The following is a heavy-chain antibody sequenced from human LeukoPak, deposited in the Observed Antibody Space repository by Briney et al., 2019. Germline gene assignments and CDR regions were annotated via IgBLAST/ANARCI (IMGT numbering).Heavy chain of an antibody. CDR3: ARTDWESRDYYYGMDV. J-gene: IGHJ6*02. CDR2: IFPGDSDT. Sequence: GESLKISCKGSGYIFTTYWIGWVRQTPGKGLEWVGIIFPGDSDTRYSPSFQGQVTISADKSIGTAYLQWSSLKASDTAMYYCARTDWESRDYYYGMDVWGQGTMVTVSS. D-gene: IGHD1-26*01. V-gene: IGHV5-51*01. CDR1: GYIFTTYW.